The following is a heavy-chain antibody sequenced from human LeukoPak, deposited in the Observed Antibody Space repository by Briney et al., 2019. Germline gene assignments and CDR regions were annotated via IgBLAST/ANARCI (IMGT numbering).Heavy chain of an antibody. V-gene: IGHV3-21*01. D-gene: IGHD3-9*01. Sequence: PGGSLRLSCAASGFTFSSYSMNWVRQAPGKGLEWVSSISSSSSYIYYADSVKGRFTISRDNAKSSLYLQMNSLRAEDTAVYYCARDAYDILTGYQDYYFDYWGQGTLVTVSS. CDR2: ISSSSSYI. CDR1: GFTFSSYS. CDR3: ARDAYDILTGYQDYYFDY. J-gene: IGHJ4*02.